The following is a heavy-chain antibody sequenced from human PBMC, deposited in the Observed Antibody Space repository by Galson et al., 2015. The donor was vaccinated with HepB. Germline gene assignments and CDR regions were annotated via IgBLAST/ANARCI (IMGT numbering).Heavy chain of an antibody. D-gene: IGHD3-10*01. Sequence: SLRLSCAASGFPFSTYWMSWVRQAPGKGLEWVANIKQDGSTKYYADSVKGRFTISRDDAKNSLYLQMNSLRVEDTALYYCARGLFSGSYSEGYWGQGTLVTVSS. CDR3: ARGLFSGSYSEGY. CDR2: IKQDGSTK. CDR1: GFPFSTYW. V-gene: IGHV3-7*01. J-gene: IGHJ4*02.